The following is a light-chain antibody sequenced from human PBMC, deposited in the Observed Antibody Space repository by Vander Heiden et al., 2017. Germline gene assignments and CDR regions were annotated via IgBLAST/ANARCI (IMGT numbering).Light chain of an antibody. CDR2: GAS. CDR1: QSVGSS. CDR3: QQYNNWPYT. V-gene: IGKV3-15*01. Sequence: ELVMTQSPATLSVSPGERATLSCRASQSVGSSLAWYQQKPGQAPRLLIYGASTRATGIPARVSGSGSGTEFTLTISSLQSEDFAVYHCQQYNNWPYTFGQGTKLEIK. J-gene: IGKJ2*01.